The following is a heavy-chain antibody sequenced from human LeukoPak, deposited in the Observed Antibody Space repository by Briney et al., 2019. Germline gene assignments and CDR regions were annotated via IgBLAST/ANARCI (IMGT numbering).Heavy chain of an antibody. CDR1: GFTFSSYA. Sequence: GGSLRLSCAASGFTFSSYAMHWVRQAPGKGLEWVAVISYDGSNKYFAGSVQGRFTISRDNSKNTLYLQMDSLRTEDTAVYYCARDPQGGAPDYFDYWGQGTLVTVSS. CDR3: ARDPQGGAPDYFDY. D-gene: IGHD3-16*01. CDR2: ISYDGSNK. V-gene: IGHV3-30-3*01. J-gene: IGHJ4*02.